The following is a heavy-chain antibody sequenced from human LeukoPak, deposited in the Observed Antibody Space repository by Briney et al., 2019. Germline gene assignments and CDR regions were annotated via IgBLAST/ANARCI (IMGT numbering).Heavy chain of an antibody. D-gene: IGHD2-15*01. CDR1: GFTFSSYA. Sequence: GGSLRLSCAASGFTFSSYAMHWVRQAPGKGLEWVAVISYDGSNKYYADSVKGRFTISRGNSKNTLYLQMNSLRAEDTAVYYCATSRGYCSGGSCYAFDIWGQGTMVTVSS. J-gene: IGHJ3*02. V-gene: IGHV3-30*04. CDR3: ATSRGYCSGGSCYAFDI. CDR2: ISYDGSNK.